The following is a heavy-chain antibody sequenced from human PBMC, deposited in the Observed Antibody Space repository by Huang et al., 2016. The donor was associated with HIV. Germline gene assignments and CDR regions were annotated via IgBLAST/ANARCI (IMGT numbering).Heavy chain of an antibody. CDR3: ARSAYGDLDY. CDR2: RNPNTGKT. J-gene: IGHJ4*02. V-gene: IGHV1-8*02. CDR1: GYTFTNYD. Sequence: QVHLVQSGAEVKKPGASVKVSCKASGYTFTNYDINGGRQAPGRGLEWMGWRNPNTGKTGFAQSFQGRVTMTRKTSITTAYMERTSLTSEDTAVYYCARSAYGDLDYWGLGTLVSVSS. D-gene: IGHD4-17*01.